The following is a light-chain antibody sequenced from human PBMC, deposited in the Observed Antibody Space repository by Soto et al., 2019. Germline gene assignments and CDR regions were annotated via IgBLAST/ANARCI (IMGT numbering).Light chain of an antibody. CDR2: EVS. Sequence: SALTPPASVSGSPGQSITISCTGTSGDVGGYNYVSWYQQHPGKAPKLMIYEVSNRPSGVSNRFSGSKSGNTASLTISGLQAEDEADYYCSSYTSSSTLDVFGTGTKVTVL. V-gene: IGLV2-14*01. CDR1: SGDVGGYNY. J-gene: IGLJ1*01. CDR3: SSYTSSSTLDV.